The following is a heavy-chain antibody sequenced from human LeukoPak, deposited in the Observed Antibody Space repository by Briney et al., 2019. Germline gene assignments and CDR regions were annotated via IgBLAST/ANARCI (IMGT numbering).Heavy chain of an antibody. CDR2: ISGSGGST. CDR3: AKADYYGSAQNDY. Sequence: GGSLRLSCAASGFTFSSYGMSWVRQAPGKGLEWVSAISGSGGSTYYADSVKGRFTTSRDNSKNTLYLQMNSLRAEDTAVYYCAKADYYGSAQNDYWGQGTLVTVSS. CDR1: GFTFSSYG. D-gene: IGHD3-10*01. J-gene: IGHJ4*02. V-gene: IGHV3-23*01.